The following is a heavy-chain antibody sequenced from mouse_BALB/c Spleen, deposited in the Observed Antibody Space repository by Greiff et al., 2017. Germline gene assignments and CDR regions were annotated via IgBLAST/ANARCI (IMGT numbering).Heavy chain of an antibody. J-gene: IGHJ2*01. CDR3: ARGYYGSSYDYFDY. V-gene: IGHV1-7*01. CDR2: INPSTGYT. Sequence: QVQLQQSGAELAKPGASVKMSCKASGYTFTSYWMHWVKQRPGQGLEWIGYINPSTGYTEYNQKFKDKATLTADKSSSTAYMQLSSLTSEDSAVYYCARGYYGSSYDYFDYWGQGTTLTVSS. D-gene: IGHD1-1*01. CDR1: GYTFTSYW.